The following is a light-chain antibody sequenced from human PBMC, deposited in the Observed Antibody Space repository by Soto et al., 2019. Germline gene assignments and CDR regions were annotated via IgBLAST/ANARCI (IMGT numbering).Light chain of an antibody. CDR3: QKYNNWPPA. CDR1: QSVSSN. CDR2: GAS. J-gene: IGKJ1*01. Sequence: EVVLTQSPGTLALSPGERATLSCRASQSVSSNLAWYQQKPGQAPRLLIYGASTRATGIPARFSGSGSGTEFTLTISSLQSEDFALYYCQKYNNWPPAFGQGTKVDIK. V-gene: IGKV3-15*01.